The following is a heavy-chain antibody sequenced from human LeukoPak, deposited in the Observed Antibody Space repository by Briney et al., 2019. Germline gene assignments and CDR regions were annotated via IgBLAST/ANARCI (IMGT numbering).Heavy chain of an antibody. V-gene: IGHV3-15*01. CDR1: GFTFSSYW. CDR2: IKSKTDGGTT. D-gene: IGHD3-22*01. CDR3: TTGLYDSSGYYPRYYYYYMDV. Sequence: PGGSLRLSCAASGFTFSSYWMSWVRQAPGKGLEWVGRIKSKTDGGTTDYAAPVKGRFTISRDDSKNTLYLQMNSLKTEDTAVYYCTTGLYDSSGYYPRYYYYYMDVWGKGTTVTISS. J-gene: IGHJ6*03.